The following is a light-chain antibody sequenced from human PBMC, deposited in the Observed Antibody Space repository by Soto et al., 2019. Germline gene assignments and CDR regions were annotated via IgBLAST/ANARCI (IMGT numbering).Light chain of an antibody. CDR3: QQYDSSPRT. V-gene: IGKV3-20*01. Sequence: EIVLTQSPGTLSLSPGEGATLSCRASQSFSSNYLAWYQQKPGQAPRLLIFGASSRATGIPDRFSGRGSGTEFTLTISILEPEDFAVYYCQQYDSSPRTFGQGTKV. J-gene: IGKJ1*01. CDR2: GAS. CDR1: QSFSSNY.